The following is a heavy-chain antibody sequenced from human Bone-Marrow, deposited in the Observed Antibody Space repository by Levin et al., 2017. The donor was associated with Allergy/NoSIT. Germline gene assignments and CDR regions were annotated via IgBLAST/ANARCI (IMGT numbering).Heavy chain of an antibody. J-gene: IGHJ5*02. CDR2: ISSDGHST. D-gene: IGHD3-10*01. CDR1: GFSFDSHV. Sequence: QPGGSLRLSCSASGFSFDSHVMHWVRQVPGKGLEHFSAISSDGHSTYYEESVRGRFTISRDNLKNALYLQITSVKAEDAAVYYCVKGGTLWSGELFRRFGAAWGQGALVTVSS. V-gene: IGHV3-64D*06. CDR3: VKGGTLWSGELFRRFGAA.